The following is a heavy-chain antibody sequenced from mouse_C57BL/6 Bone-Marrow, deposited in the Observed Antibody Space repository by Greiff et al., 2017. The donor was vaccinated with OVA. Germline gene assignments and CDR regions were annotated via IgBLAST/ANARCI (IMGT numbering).Heavy chain of an antibody. D-gene: IGHD2-4*01. CDR3: AREVRLRRRGYAMDY. V-gene: IGHV1-19*01. CDR1: GYPFTDYY. CDR2: INPYNGGT. J-gene: IGHJ4*01. Sequence: EVQLQQSGPVLVKPGASVKMSCKASGYPFTDYYMNWVKQSHGKRLEWIVVINPYNGGTSYNQKFKGKATLTVDKSSSTAYMELNSLTSEDSAVYYCAREVRLRRRGYAMDYWGQGTSVTVSS.